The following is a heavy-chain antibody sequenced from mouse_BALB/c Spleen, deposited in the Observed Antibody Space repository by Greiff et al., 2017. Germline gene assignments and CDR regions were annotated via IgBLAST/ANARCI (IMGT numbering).Heavy chain of an antibody. CDR2: ISSGSSTI. J-gene: IGHJ4*01. CDR3: ARRGYSPYYAMDY. D-gene: IGHD2-14*01. Sequence: EVKLMESGGGLVQPGGSRKLSCAASGFTFSSFGMHWVRQAPEKGLEWVAYISSGSSTIYYADTVKGRFTISRDNPKNTLFLQMTSLRSEDTAMYYCARRGYSPYYAMDYWGQGTSVTVSS. CDR1: GFTFSSFG. V-gene: IGHV5-17*02.